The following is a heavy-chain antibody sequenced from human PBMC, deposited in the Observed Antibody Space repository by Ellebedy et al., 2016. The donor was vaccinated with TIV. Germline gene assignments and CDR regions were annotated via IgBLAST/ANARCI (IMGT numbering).Heavy chain of an antibody. V-gene: IGHV1-18*01. CDR1: GYTFTNYG. CDR3: ARGDGGFDDY. CDR2: ISTYNGNT. Sequence: ASVKVSXKASGYTFTNYGITWVRQAPGQGLEWMGWISTYNGNTNYAQKVKGRVSMTTDTSTNTAYMEVRSLRSDDTAVYYCARGDGGFDDYWGQGTLVSVSS. J-gene: IGHJ4*02. D-gene: IGHD5-12*01.